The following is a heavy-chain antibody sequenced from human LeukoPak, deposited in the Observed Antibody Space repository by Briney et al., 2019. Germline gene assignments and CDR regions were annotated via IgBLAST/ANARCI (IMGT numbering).Heavy chain of an antibody. CDR2: ISSSGSTI. Sequence: PGGSLRLSCAASGFTFSSYEMNWVRQAPGKGLEWVSYISSSGSTIYYADSVKGRFTISRDNAKNSLYLQMNSLRAEDTAVYYCARGGILTGPYTRDAFDIWGQGTMVTVSS. CDR1: GFTFSSYE. CDR3: ARGGILTGPYTRDAFDI. V-gene: IGHV3-48*03. D-gene: IGHD3-9*01. J-gene: IGHJ3*02.